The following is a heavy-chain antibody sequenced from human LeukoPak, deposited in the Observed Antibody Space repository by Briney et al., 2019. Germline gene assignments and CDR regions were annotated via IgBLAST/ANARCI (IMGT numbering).Heavy chain of an antibody. D-gene: IGHD1-26*01. J-gene: IGHJ3*02. CDR3: ARGGGSYGFVLGAFDI. Sequence: PSETLSLTCAVSGGSISSGGYSWSWIRQPPGKGLEWIGYIYHSGSTNYNPSLKSRVTISVDTSKNQFSLKLSSVTAADTAVYYCARGGGSYGFVLGAFDIWGQGTMVTVSS. CDR1: GGSISSGGYS. CDR2: IYHSGST. V-gene: IGHV4-30-2*01.